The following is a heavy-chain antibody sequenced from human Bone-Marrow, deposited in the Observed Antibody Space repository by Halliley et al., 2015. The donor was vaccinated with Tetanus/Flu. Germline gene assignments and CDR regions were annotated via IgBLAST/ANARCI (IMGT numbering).Heavy chain of an antibody. V-gene: IGHV5-51*01. D-gene: IGHD4-4*01. CDR3: ARRGQYIAFDI. J-gene: IGHJ3*02. Sequence: LGGMGIIYPGVSDTKYGPSFEGRVTIPVDKSITTAYLQWSSLKASDTAIYYCARRGQYIAFDIWGQGTMVTVSS. CDR2: IYPGVSDT.